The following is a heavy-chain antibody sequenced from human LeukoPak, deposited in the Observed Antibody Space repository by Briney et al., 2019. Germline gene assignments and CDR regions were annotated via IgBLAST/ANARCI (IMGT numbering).Heavy chain of an antibody. D-gene: IGHD3-10*01. CDR3: AKDRYGSRNPGSPFDY. Sequence: GGSLRLSCAASGFTFSSHGMNWVRQAPGKGLEWVSGISPSGGITYYTDSVKGRFTISRDNAKNSLYLQMNSLRAEDTALYYCAKDRYGSRNPGSPFDYWGQGTLVTVSS. V-gene: IGHV3-23*01. J-gene: IGHJ4*02. CDR2: ISPSGGIT. CDR1: GFTFSSHG.